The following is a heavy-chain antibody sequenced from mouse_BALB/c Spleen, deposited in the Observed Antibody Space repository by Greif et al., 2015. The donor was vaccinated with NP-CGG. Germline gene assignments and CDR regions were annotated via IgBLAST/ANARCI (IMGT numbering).Heavy chain of an antibody. V-gene: IGHV1-84*02. CDR2: IYPGSGNT. J-gene: IGHJ4*01. CDR3: ARRTGTEAMDY. CDR1: GYTFTDYY. D-gene: IGHD4-1*01. Sequence: QVQLKESGPELVEPGASVKISCKASGYTFTDYYINWVKQKPGQGLEWIGWIYPGSGNTKYNENFKGKATLTVDTSSSAAYMQLSSLTSEGTAVYFCARRTGTEAMDYWGQGTSVTVSS.